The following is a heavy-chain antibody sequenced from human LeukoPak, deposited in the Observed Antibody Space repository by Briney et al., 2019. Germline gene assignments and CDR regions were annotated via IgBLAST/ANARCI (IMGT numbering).Heavy chain of an antibody. CDR3: ARGRDGYNLVDAFDI. J-gene: IGHJ3*02. D-gene: IGHD5-24*01. CDR1: GFTFSSYI. Sequence: NLGGSLRLSCAASGFTFSSYIMNWVRQAPGKGLEWVSSISTSSIYIYYADSLKGRFTISRDNAKNSLYLQMNSLRAEDTAVYYCARGRDGYNLVDAFDIWGQGTMVTVSS. CDR2: ISTSSIYI. V-gene: IGHV3-21*01.